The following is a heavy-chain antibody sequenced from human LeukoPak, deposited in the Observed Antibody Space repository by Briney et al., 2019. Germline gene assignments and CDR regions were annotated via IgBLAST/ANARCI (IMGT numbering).Heavy chain of an antibody. J-gene: IGHJ4*02. V-gene: IGHV3-7*01. CDR3: AGGGRPVDY. CDR2: INQDGNEK. Sequence: GGSLRLSCAPSGFPFSSYWMTWVRQAPGKGLEWVANINQDGNEKYYVDSLKGRFTISRDNAKNSLYLQMNSLRAEDTAVYYCAGGGRPVDYWGQGTLVTVSS. CDR1: GFPFSSYW.